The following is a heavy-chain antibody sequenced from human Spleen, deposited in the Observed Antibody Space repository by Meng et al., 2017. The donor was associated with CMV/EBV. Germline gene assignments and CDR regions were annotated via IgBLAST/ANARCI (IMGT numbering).Heavy chain of an antibody. D-gene: IGHD2-2*02. CDR2: MNPNSGNT. CDR1: GYTFTSYD. J-gene: IGHJ6*02. Sequence: ASVKVSCKASGYTFTSYDINWVRQATGQGREWMGWMNPNSGNTGYAQKFQGRVTITRNTSISTAYMVLSSLRSEATAVYDCARGLRDSDIVVVPAAIRGGYYYYYGMDVWGQGTTVTVSS. CDR3: ARGLRDSDIVVVPAAIRGGYYYYYGMDV. V-gene: IGHV1-8*03.